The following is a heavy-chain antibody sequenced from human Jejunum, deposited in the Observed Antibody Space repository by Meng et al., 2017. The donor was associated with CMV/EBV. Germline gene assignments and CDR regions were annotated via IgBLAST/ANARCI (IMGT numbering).Heavy chain of an antibody. CDR2: IYPDNSET. J-gene: IGHJ5*02. CDR1: TGFW. Sequence: TGFWIGWVRQMSGKGLEWMGIIYPDNSETRYNPSFQGQVTISVDKSITTAYLQWSSLKASDTAMYYCARLDGNCSPTSCLMRDHWFDPWGQGTLVTVSS. V-gene: IGHV5-51*01. D-gene: IGHD2-2*01. CDR3: ARLDGNCSPTSCLMRDHWFDP.